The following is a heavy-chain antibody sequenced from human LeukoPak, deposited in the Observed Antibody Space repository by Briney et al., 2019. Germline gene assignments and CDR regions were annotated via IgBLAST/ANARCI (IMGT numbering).Heavy chain of an antibody. V-gene: IGHV3-20*04. Sequence: GGSLRLSCAASGFTFDDYGMSWVRQAPGKGLEWVSGINWNGGITAYADSVKGRFTISRDNAKNSLYLQMNSLRAEDTALYYCATFPSGSWSPYWGQGTLVTVSS. J-gene: IGHJ4*02. D-gene: IGHD1-26*01. CDR3: ATFPSGSWSPY. CDR1: GFTFDDYG. CDR2: INWNGGIT.